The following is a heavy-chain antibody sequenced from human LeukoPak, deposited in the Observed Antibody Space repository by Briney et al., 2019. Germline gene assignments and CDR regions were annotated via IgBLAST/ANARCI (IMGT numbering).Heavy chain of an antibody. V-gene: IGHV3-30*03. Sequence: PGRSLRLSCAASGFTFSSYGMHWVRQAPGKGLEWVAVISYDGSNKYYADSVKGRFTISRHNSKNTLYLQMNSLRAEDTAVYYCARAPHDYGAFDYWGQGTLVTVSS. J-gene: IGHJ4*02. CDR2: ISYDGSNK. D-gene: IGHD4-17*01. CDR3: ARAPHDYGAFDY. CDR1: GFTFSSYG.